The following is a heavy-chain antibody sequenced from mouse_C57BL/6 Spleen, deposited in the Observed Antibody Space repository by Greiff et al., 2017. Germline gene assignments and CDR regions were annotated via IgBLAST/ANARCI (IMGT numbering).Heavy chain of an antibody. CDR3: ARNDYDLYFGV. D-gene: IGHD2-4*01. Sequence: QVQLQQSGAELVRPGTSVKVSCKASGYAFTNYLIEWVKQRPGQGLEWIGVINPGSGGTNYNEKFKGKATLTADKSSSTAYMQLSSLTSEDSAVYFCARNDYDLYFGVWGTGATVTVS. J-gene: IGHJ1*03. V-gene: IGHV1-54*01. CDR2: INPGSGGT. CDR1: GYAFTNYL.